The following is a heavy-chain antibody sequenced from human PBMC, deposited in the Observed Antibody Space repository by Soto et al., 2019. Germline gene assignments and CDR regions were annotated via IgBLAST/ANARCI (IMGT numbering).Heavy chain of an antibody. CDR1: GFTFSSYS. J-gene: IGHJ5*02. CDR2: ISSSSSTI. CDR3: AREFWPLNWFDP. D-gene: IGHD3-3*01. V-gene: IGHV3-48*02. Sequence: PGGSLRLSCAASGFTFSSYSMNWVRQAPGKGLEWVSYISSSSSTIYYADSVEGRFTISRDNAKNSLYLQMNSLRDEDTVVYYCAREFWPLNWFDPWGQGTLVTVSS.